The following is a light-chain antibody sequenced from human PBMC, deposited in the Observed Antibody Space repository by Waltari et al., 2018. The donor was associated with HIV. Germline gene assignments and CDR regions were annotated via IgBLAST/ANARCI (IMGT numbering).Light chain of an antibody. V-gene: IGLV3-25*03. J-gene: IGLJ3*02. CDR1: ALSKHY. CDR2: KDS. CDR3: QSPDVSGTYVV. Sequence: QELTQPPSVSVSPRQTARITCSGDALSKHYVYWYQQKPGQAPVLVIFKDSERPSGIPDRCSGSSSGTTVTLTISGFQAEDEADYYCQSPDVSGTYVVFGGGTKLTVL.